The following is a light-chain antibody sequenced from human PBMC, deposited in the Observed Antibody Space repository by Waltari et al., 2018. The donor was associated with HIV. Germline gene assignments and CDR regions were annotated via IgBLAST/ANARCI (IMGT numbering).Light chain of an antibody. V-gene: IGKV3-15*01. CDR2: GAS. CDR3: QQYNNWPSGT. CDR1: QSVSSN. Sequence: EIVMTQSPANLSVSPGERATLSCRASQSVSSNLAWYQQKPGQAPRLLIYGASTRATGIPARFSGSGSGTEFTLTISSLQSEDFAVYYCQQYNNWPSGTFGQGTRLEIK. J-gene: IGKJ5*01.